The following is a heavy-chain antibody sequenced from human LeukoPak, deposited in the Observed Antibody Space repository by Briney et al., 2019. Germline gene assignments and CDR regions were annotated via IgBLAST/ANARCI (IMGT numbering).Heavy chain of an antibody. D-gene: IGHD2-15*01. J-gene: IGHJ4*02. CDR2: ISSSSSYI. CDR1: GFTFSSYE. Sequence: GGSLRLSCAASGFTFSSYEMNWVRQAPGKGLEWVSSISSSSSYIYYADSVKGRFTISRDNAKNSLYLQMNSLRAEDTAVYYCARVPGYCSGGSCWIDYWGQGTLVTVSS. CDR3: ARVPGYCSGGSCWIDY. V-gene: IGHV3-21*01.